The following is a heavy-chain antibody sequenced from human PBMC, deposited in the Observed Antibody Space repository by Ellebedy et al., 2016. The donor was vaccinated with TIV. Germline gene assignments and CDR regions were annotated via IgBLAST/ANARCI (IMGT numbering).Heavy chain of an antibody. Sequence: GGSLRLSXAASGFTFSNYNMNWVRQAPGKGLEWVSAISGSGGSTYYADSVKGRFTISRDNSKNTLYLQMNSLRAENTAVYYCARVGDIAAAGTVDYWGQGTLVTVSS. CDR3: ARVGDIAAAGTVDY. J-gene: IGHJ4*02. CDR2: ISGSGGST. V-gene: IGHV3-23*01. CDR1: GFTFSNYN. D-gene: IGHD6-13*01.